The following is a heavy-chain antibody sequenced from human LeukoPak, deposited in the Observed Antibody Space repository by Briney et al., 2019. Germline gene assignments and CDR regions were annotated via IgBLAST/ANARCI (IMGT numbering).Heavy chain of an antibody. CDR3: ARDLGVGYNLFDY. V-gene: IGHV1-3*01. CDR2: INVGNGNT. Sequence: ASVKVSCKASGYTFTTYAIHWVRQAPGQRLEWMGWINVGNGNTKYSQEFQGRVTITRDTSASTAYMELSSLRSEDTAVYYCARDLGVGYNLFDYWGQGTLVTVSS. J-gene: IGHJ4*02. CDR1: GYTFTTYA. D-gene: IGHD5-24*01.